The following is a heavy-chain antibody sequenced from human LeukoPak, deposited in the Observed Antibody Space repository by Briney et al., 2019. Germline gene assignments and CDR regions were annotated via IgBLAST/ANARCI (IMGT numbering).Heavy chain of an antibody. Sequence: GESLKISCKGSGYSFTSYWIGWVRQMPGKGLEWMGIIYPGDSDTRYSPSFQGQVTVSADKSINTAYLQWNDMKASDTAMYYCARQPYGDFLAGSFWGQGTMVTVSS. CDR1: GYSFTSYW. V-gene: IGHV5-51*01. D-gene: IGHD4-17*01. CDR2: IYPGDSDT. J-gene: IGHJ3*01. CDR3: ARQPYGDFLAGSF.